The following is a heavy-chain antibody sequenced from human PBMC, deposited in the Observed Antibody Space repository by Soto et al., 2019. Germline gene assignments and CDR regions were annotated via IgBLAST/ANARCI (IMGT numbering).Heavy chain of an antibody. J-gene: IGHJ4*02. D-gene: IGHD4-17*01. Sequence: QAQLVQSGAEVKKPGSSVKVSCKASGGTFSSYTISWVRQAPGQGLEWMGRIIPILGIANYAQKFQGRVTITADKSTSTAYMKLSSLRSEDTAVYYCARVDYGGNSDYWGQGTLVTVSS. V-gene: IGHV1-69*02. CDR3: ARVDYGGNSDY. CDR1: GGTFSSYT. CDR2: IIPILGIA.